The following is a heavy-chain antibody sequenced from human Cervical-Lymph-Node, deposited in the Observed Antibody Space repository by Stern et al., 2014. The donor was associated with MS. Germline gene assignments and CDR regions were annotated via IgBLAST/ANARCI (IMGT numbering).Heavy chain of an antibody. CDR1: GFTFSQSA. CDR3: ASERYTYYDDQRPPGGFDP. Sequence: QLVESGPEVKKPGTSVKVSCKASGFTFSQSAVQWLRQARGTRLEGHGGVVGLNGDVNYPPKFQERVTITRDKFTSTAYLELSSLTSEDTAIYYCASERYTYYDDQRPPGGFDPWGQGTLVTVSS. V-gene: IGHV1-58*01. D-gene: IGHD3-3*01. CDR2: VVGLNGDV. J-gene: IGHJ5*02.